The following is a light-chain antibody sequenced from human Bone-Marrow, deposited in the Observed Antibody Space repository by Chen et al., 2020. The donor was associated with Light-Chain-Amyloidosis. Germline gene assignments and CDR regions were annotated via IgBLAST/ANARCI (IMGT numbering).Light chain of an antibody. CDR2: EVS. J-gene: IGLJ2*01. CDR3: SSYTSIGKVV. Sequence: QSVLTQPASVSGSPGQSVTISCIGTTSDVGGYNYVSWYQQYPGKAPKLMISEVSDRPSGVSNRFSGSKSGNTASLTISGLQAEDEADYYCSSYTSIGKVVFGGGTTVTVL. V-gene: IGLV2-14*01. CDR1: TSDVGGYNY.